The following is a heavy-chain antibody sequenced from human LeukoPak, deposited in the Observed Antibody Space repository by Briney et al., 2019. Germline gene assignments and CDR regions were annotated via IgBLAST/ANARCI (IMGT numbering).Heavy chain of an antibody. V-gene: IGHV4-4*07. Sequence: SETLSLTCTVSGGSISSYYWSWIRQPAGKGLEWIGRIYTCGSTNYNPSLKSRVTMSVDTSKNQFSLKLSSVTAADTAVYYCARDIYCSSSGCYLGYLHGNWFDPWGQGTLVTVSS. J-gene: IGHJ5*02. CDR3: ARDIYCSSSGCYLGYLHGNWFDP. D-gene: IGHD2-2*01. CDR2: IYTCGST. CDR1: GGSISSYY.